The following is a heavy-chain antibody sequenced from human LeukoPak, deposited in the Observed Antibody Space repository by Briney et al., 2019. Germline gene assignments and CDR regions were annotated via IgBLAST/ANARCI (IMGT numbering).Heavy chain of an antibody. V-gene: IGHV3-48*03. J-gene: IGHJ4*02. Sequence: PGGSLRLSCAASGFTFSSCEMNWVRQAPGKGLEWVSYISSSGSTIYYADSVKGRFTISRDNAKNSLYLQMNSLRAEDTAVYYCARGQYDYNYFDYWGQGTLVTVSS. CDR2: ISSSGSTI. D-gene: IGHD5-12*01. CDR1: GFTFSSCE. CDR3: ARGQYDYNYFDY.